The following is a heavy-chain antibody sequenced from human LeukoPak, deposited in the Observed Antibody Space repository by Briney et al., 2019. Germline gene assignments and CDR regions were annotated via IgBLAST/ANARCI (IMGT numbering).Heavy chain of an antibody. V-gene: IGHV1-2*02. D-gene: IGHD3-3*01. J-gene: IGHJ4*02. CDR3: ARDIYPSVDFWSGFPY. CDR2: INPNSGGT. Sequence: WASVKVSCKASGYTFTGYYMHWVRQAPGQGLEWMGWINPNSGGTNYAQKFQGRVTMTRDTSISTAYMELSRLRSDDTAVYYCARDIYPSVDFWSGFPYWGQGTLVTVSS. CDR1: GYTFTGYY.